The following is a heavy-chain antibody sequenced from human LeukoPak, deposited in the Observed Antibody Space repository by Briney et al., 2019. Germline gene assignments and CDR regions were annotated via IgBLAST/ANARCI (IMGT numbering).Heavy chain of an antibody. Sequence: SETLSLTCAVYGGSFSGYYWSWIRQPPGKGLEWIGEINHSGSTNYNPSLKSRVTISVDTSKNQFSLKLSSVTAADTAVYYCARGRWSRHFDYWGQGTLVTVSS. CDR3: ARGRWSRHFDY. D-gene: IGHD2-8*01. V-gene: IGHV4-34*01. CDR2: INHSGST. CDR1: GGSFSGYY. J-gene: IGHJ4*02.